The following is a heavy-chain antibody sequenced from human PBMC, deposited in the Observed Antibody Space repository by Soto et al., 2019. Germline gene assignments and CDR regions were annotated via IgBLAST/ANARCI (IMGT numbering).Heavy chain of an antibody. Sequence: QVQLLQSGAEVNKPGASVTVSCKASGYTFTSYYMHCVRQATGQGLVWMGIINPSGGSTSYEHKFQRRVTMTRDTSTRTVYMELRSLRPEDTHVYFFASDHASENWCDNNCYGMAVWRQGTKATVSS. D-gene: IGHD2-8*02. CDR1: GYTFTSYY. CDR3: ASDHASENWCDNNCYGMAV. CDR2: INPSGGST. V-gene: IGHV1-46*01. J-gene: IGHJ6*02.